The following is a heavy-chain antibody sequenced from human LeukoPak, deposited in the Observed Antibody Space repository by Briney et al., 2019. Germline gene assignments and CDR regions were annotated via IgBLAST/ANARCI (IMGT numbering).Heavy chain of an antibody. CDR2: INSSGGST. CDR1: GYTFTNYY. V-gene: IGHV1-46*01. D-gene: IGHD6-19*01. J-gene: IGHJ4*02. Sequence: ASVKVSCKASGYTFTNYYIHWVRQAPGQGLEWMGIINSSGGSTNYAQKFQGRVTMTRDTSTSTVYMELSSLRSEDTAVYYCARFAVHRRLTVAGQFGLDYWGQGTLVTVSS. CDR3: ARFAVHRRLTVAGQFGLDY.